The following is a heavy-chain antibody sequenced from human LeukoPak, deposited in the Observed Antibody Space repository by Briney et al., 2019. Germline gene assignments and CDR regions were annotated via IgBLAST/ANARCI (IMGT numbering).Heavy chain of an antibody. V-gene: IGHV4-39*07. CDR1: GGSISSSSYY. CDR3: ARVRAINYYYYVDV. CDR2: IYYSGST. J-gene: IGHJ6*03. D-gene: IGHD3-9*01. Sequence: SETLSLTCTVSGGSISSSSYYWGWIRQPPGKGLEWIGSIYYSGSTYYNPSLKSRVTISVDTSKNQFSLKLSSVTAADTAVYYCARVRAINYYYYVDVWGKGTTVTISS.